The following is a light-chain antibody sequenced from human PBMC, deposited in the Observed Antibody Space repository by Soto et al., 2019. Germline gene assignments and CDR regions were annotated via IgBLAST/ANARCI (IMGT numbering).Light chain of an antibody. J-gene: IGLJ1*01. CDR3: SSYAGSNNLFV. Sequence: ALNQPPSASGSPGQSVTISCTGTSSDVGGYNYVSWYQQHPGKAPKLMIYEVSKRPSGVPDRFSGSKSGNTASLTVSGLQAEDEADYYCSSYAGSNNLFVFGTGTKVTVL. CDR2: EVS. CDR1: SSDVGGYNY. V-gene: IGLV2-8*01.